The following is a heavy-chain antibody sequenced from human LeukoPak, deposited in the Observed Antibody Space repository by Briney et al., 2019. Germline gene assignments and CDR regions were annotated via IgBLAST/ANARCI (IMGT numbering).Heavy chain of an antibody. CDR1: GYTFTSYD. Sequence: ASVKVSCKASGYTFTSYDINWVRQATGQGLEWMGWMNPNSGNTGYAQKFQGRVTMTRNTSISTAYMELSSLRSEDTAVYYCARAGVSYYDSSGYYSWFDPWGQGTLVTVSS. CDR3: ARAGVSYYDSSGYYSWFDP. CDR2: MNPNSGNT. J-gene: IGHJ5*02. V-gene: IGHV1-8*01. D-gene: IGHD3-22*01.